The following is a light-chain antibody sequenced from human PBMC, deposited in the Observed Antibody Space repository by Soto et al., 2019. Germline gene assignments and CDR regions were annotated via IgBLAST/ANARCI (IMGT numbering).Light chain of an antibody. Sequence: DIQMTQSPSSLSASVGDRVTITCRASQNIRNFLNWYQQKPGKAPSLLIAGASRLQSGVPSRFSGSGSGTDFTLTIVSLQPDDLASYYCQQCWGTPYSFGEGTKVEIK. CDR1: QNIRNF. V-gene: IGKV1-39*01. J-gene: IGKJ4*01. CDR2: GAS. CDR3: QQCWGTPYS.